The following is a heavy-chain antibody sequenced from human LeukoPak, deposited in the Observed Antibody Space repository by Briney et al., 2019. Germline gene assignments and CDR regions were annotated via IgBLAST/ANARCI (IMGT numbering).Heavy chain of an antibody. D-gene: IGHD3-22*01. J-gene: IGHJ4*02. CDR2: IKQDGSEK. Sequence: GGPLRLSCAGSGFTFNNNWMSWVRQAPGKGLEWVANIKQDGSEKYYVDSVKGRFTISRDNAKNSLSLQMNSLRAEDTAVYYCARDKYYDRYFDSWGQGTLVTVSS. CDR3: ARDKYYDRYFDS. V-gene: IGHV3-7*01. CDR1: GFTFNNNW.